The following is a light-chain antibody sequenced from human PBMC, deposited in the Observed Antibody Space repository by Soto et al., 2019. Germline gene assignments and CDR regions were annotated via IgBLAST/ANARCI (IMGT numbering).Light chain of an antibody. CDR2: AAS. CDR1: QGISRY. Sequence: DIQMTQTPSSLSASLGDRVTITCRASQGISRYLAWYQQKPGKAPMLLIYAASTLLSGVPSRFSGSGSGADFTLTISSLQPEDFATYYCQQLNTYPWTFGQGTKVDIK. CDR3: QQLNTYPWT. J-gene: IGKJ1*01. V-gene: IGKV1-9*01.